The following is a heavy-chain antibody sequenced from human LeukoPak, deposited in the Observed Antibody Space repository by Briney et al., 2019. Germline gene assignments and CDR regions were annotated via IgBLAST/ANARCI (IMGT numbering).Heavy chain of an antibody. CDR2: INVDNDDT. V-gene: IGHV1-3*01. Sequence: ASVKVSCKASGYTFNYFAMHWVRQAPGQRPEWMGCINVDNDDTRYSQKFQGRVTITSDTSASTVYMELTNLRFEDTAVYYCARDGSGSQGVNWFDPWGPGTQVTVSS. D-gene: IGHD3-10*01. CDR3: ARDGSGSQGVNWFDP. CDR1: GYTFNYFA. J-gene: IGHJ5*02.